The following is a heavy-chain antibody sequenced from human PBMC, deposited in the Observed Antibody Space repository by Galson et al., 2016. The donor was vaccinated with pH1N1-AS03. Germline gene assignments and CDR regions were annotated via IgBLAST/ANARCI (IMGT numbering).Heavy chain of an antibody. V-gene: IGHV5-51*01. CDR3: ARWTNYDVYTGHISKSGLDV. CDR1: GYNFGIYW. J-gene: IGHJ6*02. D-gene: IGHD3-9*01. Sequence: QSGAEVKKPGESLRISCQGSGYNFGIYWIGWVRQMPGKGLEWMGIIYPGDSDTKYSPYFQGQVTRSVDKSINTSYLQWSSLKASDNGMYYCARWTNYDVYTGHISKSGLDVWGQGTPVTVSS. CDR2: IYPGDSDT.